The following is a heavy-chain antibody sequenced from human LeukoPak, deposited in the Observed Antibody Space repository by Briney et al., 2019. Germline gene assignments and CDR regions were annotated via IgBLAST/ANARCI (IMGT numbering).Heavy chain of an antibody. CDR2: MSGSGVNT. V-gene: IGHV3-23*01. J-gene: IGHJ4*02. CDR1: GFTFRSYG. D-gene: IGHD6-19*01. CDR3: AKSIAVAGFAGGRTFDY. Sequence: GGSLRLSCAASGFTFRSYGMSWVRQAPGKGLEWVSGMSGSGVNTDYADSVKGRFTISRDNSKNTLYVQMHSLRAEDTAVYYCAKSIAVAGFAGGRTFDYWGQGILVTVSS.